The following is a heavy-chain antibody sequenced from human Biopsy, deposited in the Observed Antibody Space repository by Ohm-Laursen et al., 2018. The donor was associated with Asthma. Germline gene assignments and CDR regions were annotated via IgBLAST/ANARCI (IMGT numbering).Heavy chain of an antibody. V-gene: IGHV7-4-1*01. J-gene: IGHJ4*01. CDR2: INTNSGTP. Sequence: GASVKVSCKASGYTFTSYDINWVRQAPGQGLEWMGWINTNSGTPTYVQGFSGRFVFSLDPSVTTAYLQIDSLRSEDTGVYYCTRAGSTFVADYWGQGTLVTVSS. CDR1: GYTFTSYD. D-gene: IGHD5-12*01. CDR3: TRAGSTFVADY.